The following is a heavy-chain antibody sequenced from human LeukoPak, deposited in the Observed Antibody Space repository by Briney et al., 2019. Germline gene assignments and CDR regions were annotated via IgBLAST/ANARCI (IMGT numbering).Heavy chain of an antibody. CDR2: IYYSGST. J-gene: IGHJ4*02. D-gene: IGHD3-10*01. Sequence: PSETLSLTCTVSGGSISRSSYYWGWIRQPPGKGLEWIGSIYYSGSTYYNPSLKSRVTISVDTSKNQFSLKLSSVTAADTAVYYCARTLLLWLGETNYFDYWGQGTLVTVSS. CDR3: ARTLLLWLGETNYFDY. V-gene: IGHV4-39*01. CDR1: GGSISRSSYY.